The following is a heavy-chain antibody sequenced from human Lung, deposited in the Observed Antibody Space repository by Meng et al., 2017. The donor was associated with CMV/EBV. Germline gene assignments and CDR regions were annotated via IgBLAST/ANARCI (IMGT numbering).Heavy chain of an antibody. CDR1: GYSFTSYW. J-gene: IGHJ4*02. Sequence: GGSXRLXCKGSGYSFTSYWIGWVRQMPGKGLEWMGIIYPGDSDTRYSPSFQGQVTISADKSISTAYLQWSSLKASDTAMYYCARLPITIFGVVRYYFDYXGQGXLVTVSS. CDR3: ARLPITIFGVVRYYFDY. CDR2: IYPGDSDT. V-gene: IGHV5-51*01. D-gene: IGHD3-3*01.